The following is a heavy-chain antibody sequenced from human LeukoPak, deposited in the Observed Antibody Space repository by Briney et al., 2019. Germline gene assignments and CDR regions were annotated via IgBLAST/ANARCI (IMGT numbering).Heavy chain of an antibody. CDR2: ISSSSSYI. CDR1: EFTFSSYT. J-gene: IGHJ4*02. CDR3: ARDLYRIVVVPHYFDY. V-gene: IGHV3-21*01. Sequence: GGSLRLSCAASEFTFSSYTMNWVRQAPGKGLEWVSSISSSSSYIHYVDSVKGRFTISRDNAKNSLYLQMNSLRAEDTAVYYCARDLYRIVVVPHYFDYWGQGTLVTVSS. D-gene: IGHD3-22*01.